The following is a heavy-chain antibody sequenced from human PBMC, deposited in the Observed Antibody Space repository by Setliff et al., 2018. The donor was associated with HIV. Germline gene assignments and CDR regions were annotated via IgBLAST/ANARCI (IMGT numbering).Heavy chain of an antibody. D-gene: IGHD2-21*02. CDR2: IYYSGST. CDR3: ARDMTYDAFDI. CDR1: GGSISSNY. V-gene: IGHV4-59*12. J-gene: IGHJ3*02. Sequence: SETLSLTCTVSGGSISSNYWSWMRQPPGKGLEWIGHIYYSGSTNYNPSLKSRVTISINTSKNQFSLKLSSVTAADTAVYYCARDMTYDAFDIWGQGTMVTVSS.